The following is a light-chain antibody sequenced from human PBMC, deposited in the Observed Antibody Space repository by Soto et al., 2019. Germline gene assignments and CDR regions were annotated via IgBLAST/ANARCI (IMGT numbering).Light chain of an antibody. CDR1: QSLSGW. Sequence: THMTHSPSTLSASGLYRVTVTFLSIQSLSGWLAWYHQEPGKAPNLLIYIASTLASGVPTRFSGSGSGTDFTLTISSLQPEDFAIYYCQQTYTTPEITFGQGTRLEI. CDR2: IAS. J-gene: IGKJ5*01. V-gene: IGKV1-5*03. CDR3: QQTYTTPEIT.